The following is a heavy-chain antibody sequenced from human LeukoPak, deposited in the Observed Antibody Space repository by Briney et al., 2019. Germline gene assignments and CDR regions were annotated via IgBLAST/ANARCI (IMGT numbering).Heavy chain of an antibody. D-gene: IGHD7-27*01. CDR1: GFAFSSYW. CDR2: ISDDGSST. J-gene: IGHJ4*02. CDR3: ARALGMAPDY. V-gene: IGHV3-74*01. Sequence: TGGSLRLSCAASGFAFSSYWMYWVRQTPGMGLAWVSRISDDGSSTSYAESVKGRFTISRDNARNTLYLQMNGLRAEDTAVYYCARALGMAPDYWGQGTLVTVSS.